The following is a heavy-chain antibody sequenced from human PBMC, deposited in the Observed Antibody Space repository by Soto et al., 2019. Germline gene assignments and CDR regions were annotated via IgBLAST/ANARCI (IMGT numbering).Heavy chain of an antibody. J-gene: IGHJ4*02. Sequence: GGSLRLSCAASGFTFSSYSMNWVRQAPGKGLEWVSSISSSSSYIYYADSVKGRFTISRDNAKNSLYLQMNSLRAEDTAVYYCARDGGYCSSTSCYATRFDYWGQGTLVTVSS. CDR3: ARDGGYCSSTSCYATRFDY. D-gene: IGHD2-2*01. CDR2: ISSSSSYI. CDR1: GFTFSSYS. V-gene: IGHV3-21*01.